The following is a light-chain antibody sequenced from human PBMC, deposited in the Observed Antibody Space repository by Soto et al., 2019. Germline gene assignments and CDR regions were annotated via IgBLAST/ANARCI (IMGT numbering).Light chain of an antibody. CDR1: QIVNIN. Sequence: EIVMTQSPATLSVSPGERATLSCRASQIVNINLAWYQQKPGQAPRLLIFGASSRANSIPARFSGSGSGTEFTLTTSNLQTEDFAVYYCQQYGSSPWTFGQGTKVDIK. CDR3: QQYGSSPWT. J-gene: IGKJ1*01. CDR2: GAS. V-gene: IGKV3-15*01.